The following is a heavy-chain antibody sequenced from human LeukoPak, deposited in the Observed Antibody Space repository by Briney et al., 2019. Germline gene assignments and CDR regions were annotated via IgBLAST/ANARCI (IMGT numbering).Heavy chain of an antibody. V-gene: IGHV3-72*01. CDR2: TRNKANSYTT. D-gene: IGHD2/OR15-2a*01. CDR3: CRNRRLFHYYYMDV. Sequence: GGSLRLSCAASGFTFSDHYMDWVRQAPGKGLEWVGRTRNKANSYTTEYAASVKGRFTISRDDSKNSLYLQMNSLKTEDTAVYSCCRNRRLFHYYYMDVWGKGTTVTVSS. J-gene: IGHJ6*03. CDR1: GFTFSDHY.